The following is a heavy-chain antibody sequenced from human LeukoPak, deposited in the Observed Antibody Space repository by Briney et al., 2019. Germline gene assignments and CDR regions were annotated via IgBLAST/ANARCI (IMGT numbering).Heavy chain of an antibody. CDR3: ASLTYYFDSSGYYPGYFQH. J-gene: IGHJ1*01. CDR2: ISSSNSYT. Sequence: GGSLRLSRAASGFTFSDYYMSWIRQAPGKGLEWVSYISSSNSYTNYADSVKGRFYADPVKGRFTISRDNAKNSLYLQMNSLRAEDTAVYYCASLTYYFDSSGYYPGYFQHWGQGALVTVSS. D-gene: IGHD3-22*01. CDR1: GFTFSDYY. V-gene: IGHV3-11*03.